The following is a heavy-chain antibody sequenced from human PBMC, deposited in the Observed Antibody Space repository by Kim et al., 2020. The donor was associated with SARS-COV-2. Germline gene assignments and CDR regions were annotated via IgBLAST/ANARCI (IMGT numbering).Heavy chain of an antibody. D-gene: IGHD3-3*01. CDR2: IKQDASEK. Sequence: GGSLRLSCTASGFSFSSYGMNWVRQALGKGLEWVASIKQDASEKYYVDSVKGRFTVSRDNAKNSLYLEMNSLRAEDTAVYYCARVWTHGGRDYWGRGTLVTVSS. CDR3: ARVWTHGGRDY. V-gene: IGHV3-7*03. J-gene: IGHJ4*02. CDR1: GFSFSSYG.